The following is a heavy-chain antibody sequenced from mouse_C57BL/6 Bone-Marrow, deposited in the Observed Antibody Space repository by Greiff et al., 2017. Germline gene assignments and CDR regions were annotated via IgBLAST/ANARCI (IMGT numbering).Heavy chain of an antibody. CDR3: AREVRGFAY. V-gene: IGHV1-81*01. CDR2: IYPRSGNT. J-gene: IGHJ3*01. CDR1: GYTFTSYG. Sequence: VKLQQSGAELARPGASVKLSCKASGYTFTSYGISWVKQRTGQGLEWIGEIYPRSGNTYYNEKFKGKATLTADKSSSTAYMELRSLTSEDSAVYFCAREVRGFAYWGQGGLVTVSA.